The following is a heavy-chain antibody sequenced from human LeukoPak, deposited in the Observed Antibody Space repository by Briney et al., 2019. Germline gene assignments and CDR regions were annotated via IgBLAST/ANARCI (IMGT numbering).Heavy chain of an antibody. J-gene: IGHJ5*02. V-gene: IGHV1-46*01. D-gene: IGHD4-11*01. CDR1: GYTFTSYY. CDR3: ARGAMTRRRDNWFDP. Sequence: ASVKVSCKASGYTFTSYYMHWVRQAPGQGLEWMGIINPSGGSTSYAQKFQGRVTMTRDMPTSTVYMELSSLRSEDTAVYYCARGAMTRRRDNWFDPWGQGTLVTVSS. CDR2: INPSGGST.